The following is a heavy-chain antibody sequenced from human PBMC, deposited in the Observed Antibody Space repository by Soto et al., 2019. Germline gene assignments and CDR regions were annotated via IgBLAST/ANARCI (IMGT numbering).Heavy chain of an antibody. D-gene: IGHD2-15*01. CDR1: GYTFASDG. Sequence: QVQLVQSGAEVKKPGASVKVSCKASGYTFASDGISRVRQAPGQGLEWMGWISAYNGNTNYAQKLQGRVTMTTDTSTSTAYMELRSLRSDDTAVYYCARVGWYRFSEPPNWFDPWGQETLVTVSS. V-gene: IGHV1-18*01. CDR3: ARVGWYRFSEPPNWFDP. J-gene: IGHJ5*02. CDR2: ISAYNGNT.